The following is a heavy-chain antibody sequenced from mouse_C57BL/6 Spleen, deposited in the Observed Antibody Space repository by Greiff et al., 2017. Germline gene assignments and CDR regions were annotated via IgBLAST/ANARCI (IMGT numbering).Heavy chain of an antibody. D-gene: IGHD2-5*01. CDR1: GYAFTNYL. CDR2: INPGSGGT. V-gene: IGHV1-54*01. CDR3: ARWGIVRGNYAMDY. J-gene: IGHJ4*01. Sequence: QVQLQQSGAELVRPGTSVKVSCKASGYAFTNYLIEWVKQRPGQGLEWIGVINPGSGGTNSNEKFKGKATLTADKSSSTAYMQLSSLTSEDSAVYFCARWGIVRGNYAMDYWGQGTSVTVSS.